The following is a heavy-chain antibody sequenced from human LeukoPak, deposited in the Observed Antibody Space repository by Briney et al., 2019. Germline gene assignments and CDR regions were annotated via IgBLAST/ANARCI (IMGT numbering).Heavy chain of an antibody. CDR3: ARHQRASTSPLAFDI. CDR2: IYYSGST. Sequence: SETLSLTCTVSGGSIISSSYYWGWIRQPPGKGLEWIGSIYYSGSTYYNPSLKSRVTISVDTSKNQFSLKLSSVTAADTAVYYCARHQRASTSPLAFDIWGQGTMVTVSS. J-gene: IGHJ3*02. D-gene: IGHD2-2*01. V-gene: IGHV4-39*01. CDR1: GGSIISSSYY.